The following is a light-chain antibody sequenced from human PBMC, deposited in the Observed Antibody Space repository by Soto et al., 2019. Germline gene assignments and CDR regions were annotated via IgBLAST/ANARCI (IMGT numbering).Light chain of an antibody. CDR2: DVS. CDR1: SSDVGGYNF. CDR3: CSYASSTSYV. Sequence: QSVLTQPASVSGSPGQSITIPCTGTSSDVGGYNFVTWYQQHPGEAPKLMIHDVSSRASGVPNRFSGSKSGTTASLTISGLQAEDEADYYCCSYASSTSYVSGTGTKVTVL. J-gene: IGLJ1*01. V-gene: IGLV2-14*03.